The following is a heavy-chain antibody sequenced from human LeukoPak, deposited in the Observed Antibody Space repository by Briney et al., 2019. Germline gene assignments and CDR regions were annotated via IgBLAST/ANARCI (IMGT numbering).Heavy chain of an antibody. CDR1: GFTFTTYA. Sequence: GGSLRLSCAASGFTFTTYAMSWVRQAPGKGLEWVSGISGSGGTTYYADSVKGRFTISRDNSKNSLSLQVSSLRAEDTAVYYCAKTNGYYSDWGQGTLVTVSS. CDR3: AKTNGYYSD. V-gene: IGHV3-23*01. J-gene: IGHJ4*02. D-gene: IGHD3-22*01. CDR2: ISGSGGTT.